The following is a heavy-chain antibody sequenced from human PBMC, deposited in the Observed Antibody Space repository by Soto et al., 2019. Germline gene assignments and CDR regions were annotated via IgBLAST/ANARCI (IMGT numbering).Heavy chain of an antibody. Sequence: SVKVSCKASGFTFTSSAVQWVRQARGQRLEWIGWIVVGSGNTNYAQKFQERVTITRDMSTSTAYMELSSLRSEDTAVYYCAAGDIVATIWDYWGQGTLVTVSS. D-gene: IGHD5-12*01. CDR3: AAGDIVATIWDY. CDR2: IVVGSGNT. V-gene: IGHV1-58*01. CDR1: GFTFTSSA. J-gene: IGHJ4*02.